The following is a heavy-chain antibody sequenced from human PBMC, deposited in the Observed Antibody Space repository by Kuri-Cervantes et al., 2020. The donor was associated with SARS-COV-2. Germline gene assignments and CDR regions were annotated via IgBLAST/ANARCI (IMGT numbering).Heavy chain of an antibody. CDR1: GCSIISSGNY. Sequence: SETLSLTCSVSGCSIISSGNYWGWIRQPPGKGLEWVGSIYYTGSTSYNPSLKSRVTISVDTSKNQFSLRLSSVTAADTAVYYCARHPVITLKEGWFDPWGQGTLDTVSS. J-gene: IGHJ5*02. CDR2: IYYTGST. V-gene: IGHV4-39*01. CDR3: ARHPVITLKEGWFDP. D-gene: IGHD3-22*01.